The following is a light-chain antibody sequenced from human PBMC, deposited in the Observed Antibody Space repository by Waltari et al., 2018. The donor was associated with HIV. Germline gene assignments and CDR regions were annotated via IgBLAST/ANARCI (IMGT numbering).Light chain of an antibody. Sequence: EIVLTQSPATLSLSPGDRATLSCRASQSVGVFLAWYQHKPGQPPRLRIHEASNRATGVPAMFSGSGSGTDFTLTISSLEPEDFAVYYCQHRHNWPPLTFGGGTEVEIK. CDR3: QHRHNWPPLT. CDR1: QSVGVF. V-gene: IGKV3-11*01. CDR2: EAS. J-gene: IGKJ4*01.